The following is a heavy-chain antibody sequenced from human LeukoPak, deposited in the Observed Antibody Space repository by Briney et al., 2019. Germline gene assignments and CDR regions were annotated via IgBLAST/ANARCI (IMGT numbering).Heavy chain of an antibody. CDR2: IKQDGSEK. D-gene: IGHD3-9*01. J-gene: IGHJ5*02. CDR1: GFTFSSYW. CDR3: ARDVERVLRYFDWFPSSGWIDP. V-gene: IGHV3-7*01. Sequence: GGSLRLSCAASGFTFSSYWMSWVRQAPGKGLEWVANIKQDGSEKYYVDSVKGRFTISRDNAKNSLYLQMNSLRAEDTAVYYCARDVERVLRYFDWFPSSGWIDPWGQGTLVTVSS.